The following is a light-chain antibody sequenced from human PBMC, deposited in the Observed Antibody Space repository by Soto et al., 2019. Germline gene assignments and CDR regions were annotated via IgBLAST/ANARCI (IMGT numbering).Light chain of an antibody. CDR2: GAS. V-gene: IGKV3-15*01. CDR1: QSVSSN. CDR3: QQYNNWPQG. Sequence: EIVMTQSPATLSVSPGERATLSCRASQSVSSNLAWYKQKPGQATRLLIYGASTRATGIPDRVSGSGSGTEGTLTISSLQSEEFAVYYGQQYNNWPQGFGRGTKV. J-gene: IGKJ1*01.